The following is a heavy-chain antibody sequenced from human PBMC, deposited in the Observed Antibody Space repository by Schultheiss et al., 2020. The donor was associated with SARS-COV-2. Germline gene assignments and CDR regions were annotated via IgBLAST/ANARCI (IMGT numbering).Heavy chain of an antibody. V-gene: IGHV3-48*01. J-gene: IGHJ3*02. CDR2: ISWNSGSI. D-gene: IGHD4-17*01. Sequence: GGSLRLSCAASGFTFSSYSMNWVRQAPGRGLEWVSGISWNSGSIGYADSVKGRFTISRDNSKNTLYLQMNSLRAEDTAVYYCARDQRSDYGDYVDGVGGGVDIWGQGTMVTVSS. CDR1: GFTFSSYS. CDR3: ARDQRSDYGDYVDGVGGGVDI.